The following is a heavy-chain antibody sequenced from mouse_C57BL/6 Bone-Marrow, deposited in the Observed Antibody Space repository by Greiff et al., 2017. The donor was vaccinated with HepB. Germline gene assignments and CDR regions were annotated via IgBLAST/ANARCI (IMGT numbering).Heavy chain of an antibody. D-gene: IGHD1-1*01. Sequence: QVQLQQPGAELVKPGASVKLSCKASGYTFTSYWMHWVKQRPGQGLEWIGMIHPNSGSTNYNEKFKSKATLTVDKSSSTAYMQLSSLTSEDSAVYYCARGRSVVATFDCDYWGQGTTLTVSS. CDR2: IHPNSGST. CDR3: ARGRSVVATFDCDY. J-gene: IGHJ2*01. CDR1: GYTFTSYW. V-gene: IGHV1-64*01.